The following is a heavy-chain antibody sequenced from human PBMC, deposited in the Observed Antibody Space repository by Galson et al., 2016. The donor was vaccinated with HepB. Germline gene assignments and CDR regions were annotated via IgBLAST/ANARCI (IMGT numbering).Heavy chain of an antibody. CDR2: ISAYSGNT. CDR3: ARGEHYDVLTDYYRTVDV. D-gene: IGHD3-9*01. V-gene: IGHV1-18*01. Sequence: SVKVSCKASGYTFTGYGITWVRQAPGQGLEWMGWISAYSGNTEYAQKLQGRVTMTRDTSTRTAYMELRSLRSDDTAVYYCARGEHYDVLTDYYRTVDVWGQGTIVTVAS. CDR1: GYTFTGYG. J-gene: IGHJ3*01.